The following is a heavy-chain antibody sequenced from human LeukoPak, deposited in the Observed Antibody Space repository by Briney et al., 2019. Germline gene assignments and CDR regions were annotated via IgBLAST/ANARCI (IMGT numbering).Heavy chain of an antibody. V-gene: IGHV3-23*01. CDR1: GFTFSSYA. Sequence: GGSLRLSCAASGFTFSSYAMSWVRQAPGKGLEWVSSISGSGGSTYYADSVKGRFSISRDNAKNSLYLQMNSLRAEDTAVYYCARVQRGIAVALDYWGQGTLATVSS. CDR3: ARVQRGIAVALDY. D-gene: IGHD6-19*01. CDR2: ISGSGGST. J-gene: IGHJ4*02.